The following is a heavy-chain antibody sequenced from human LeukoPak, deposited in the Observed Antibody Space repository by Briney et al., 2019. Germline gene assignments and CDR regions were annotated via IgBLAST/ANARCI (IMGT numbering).Heavy chain of an antibody. CDR3: ARAQIDQYGDYGLKD. Sequence: PSETLSLTFPVYGGSFSGYYWNWIRQHPGKGREWNGEINPSGGTHYNPSLESRVTISIDTSKNQFSLKLTSVTAADTAVYYCARAQIDQYGDYGLKDWGQGTLVTVSS. D-gene: IGHD4-17*01. V-gene: IGHV4-34*01. CDR1: GGSFSGYY. J-gene: IGHJ4*02. CDR2: INPSGGT.